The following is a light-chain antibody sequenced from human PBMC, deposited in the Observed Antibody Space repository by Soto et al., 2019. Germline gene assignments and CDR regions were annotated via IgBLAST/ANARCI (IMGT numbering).Light chain of an antibody. CDR3: QQRTNWVT. J-gene: IGKJ4*01. CDR1: QSISNY. Sequence: EVVLTQSPATLSLSPGDRATLSCRASQSISNYLAWYQQRLGQAPRLLIYDASNRATGIPARFSGSGSGTDFTLTISSREPEDFAVYYCQQRTNWVTFGGGTRVEIK. V-gene: IGKV3-11*01. CDR2: DAS.